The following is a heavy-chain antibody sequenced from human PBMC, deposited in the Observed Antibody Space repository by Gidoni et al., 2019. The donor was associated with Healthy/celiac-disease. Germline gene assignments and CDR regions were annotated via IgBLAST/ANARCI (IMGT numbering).Heavy chain of an antibody. D-gene: IGHD1-7*01. CDR2: INHSGST. V-gene: IGHV4-34*01. CDR1: GGSFSGYS. CDR3: ARVWKYGRPSWFDP. Sequence: QVQLQQWGAGPLKPSETLSLTCAVYGGSFSGYSWSWTRQPPGKGLEWIGEINHSGSTNYNPSLKSRVTISVDTSKNQFSLKLSSVTAADTAVYYCARVWKYGRPSWFDPWGQGTLVTVSS. J-gene: IGHJ5*02.